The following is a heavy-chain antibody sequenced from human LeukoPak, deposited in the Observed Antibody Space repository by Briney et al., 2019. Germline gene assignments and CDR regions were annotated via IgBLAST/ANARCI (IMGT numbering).Heavy chain of an antibody. CDR1: GFTFRNYV. Sequence: GGSLRLSCAASGFTFRNYVMSRVRQTPEKGLEWVSAITGDGGGTNHADSVKGRFTIFRDNSKNTLYLQMNSLRAEDTAVYYCAKEASSGNFVTIDCWGQGALVTVSS. V-gene: IGHV3-23*01. CDR2: ITGDGGGT. CDR3: AKEASSGNFVTIDC. J-gene: IGHJ4*02. D-gene: IGHD1-26*01.